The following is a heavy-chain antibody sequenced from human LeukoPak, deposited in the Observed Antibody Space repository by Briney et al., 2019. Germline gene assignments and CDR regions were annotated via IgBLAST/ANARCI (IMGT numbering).Heavy chain of an antibody. J-gene: IGHJ4*02. D-gene: IGHD3-22*01. CDR3: ATRITMIVVVMRDY. CDR1: GFTFSSYA. V-gene: IGHV3-23*01. Sequence: GSLKLSCAASGFTFSSYAMSWVRQAPGKGLEWVSAISGSGGSTYYADSVKGRFTISRDNSKNTLYLQMNSLRAEDTAVYYCATRITMIVVVMRDYWGQGTLVTVSS. CDR2: ISGSGGST.